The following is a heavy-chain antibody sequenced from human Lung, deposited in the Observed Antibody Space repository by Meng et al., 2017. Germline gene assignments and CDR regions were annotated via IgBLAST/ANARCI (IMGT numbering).Heavy chain of an antibody. J-gene: IGHJ4*02. V-gene: IGHV3-30*01. CDR1: GFTFSSYA. CDR2: TSYDGSNK. D-gene: IGHD3-10*01. CDR3: ARDSGLWFGDLLYYFDY. Sequence: GESLKISCAASGFTFSSYAMHWVRQAPGKGLEWVTVTSYDGSNKYYADSVKGRFTISRDNSKNTLYLQMNSLRAEDTAVYYCARDSGLWFGDLLYYFDYWGQGTLVTVSS.